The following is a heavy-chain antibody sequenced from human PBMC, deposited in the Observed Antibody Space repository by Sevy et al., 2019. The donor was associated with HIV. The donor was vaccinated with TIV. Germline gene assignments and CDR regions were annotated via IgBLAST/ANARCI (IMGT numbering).Heavy chain of an antibody. CDR1: GGPFSSYA. Sequence: ASVKVSCTASGGPFSSYALSWVRQAPGQGLDWVGGIIPISGTPNYAQKFQGRLTITTDDSTSTSYMELSSLRSEDTAVYYCARDVTWGPKVVAVDTWGPGTLVTVSS. CDR2: IIPISGTP. D-gene: IGHD2-15*01. V-gene: IGHV1-69*05. CDR3: ARDVTWGPKVVAVDT. J-gene: IGHJ5*02.